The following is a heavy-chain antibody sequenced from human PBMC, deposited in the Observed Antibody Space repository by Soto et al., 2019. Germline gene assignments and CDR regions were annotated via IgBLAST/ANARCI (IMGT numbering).Heavy chain of an antibody. V-gene: IGHV3-7*03. CDR1: GFAFTHYG. CDR2: IAEDGTVK. J-gene: IGHJ4*02. CDR3: ARGRRDY. Sequence: PGGSLRLSCAASGFAFTHYGMHWVRQAPGKGLEWVAAIAEDGTVKYYVDSVKGRFTISRDNAKTSVFLQMNSLRVEDTALYYCARGRRDYWGQGTLVTVSS.